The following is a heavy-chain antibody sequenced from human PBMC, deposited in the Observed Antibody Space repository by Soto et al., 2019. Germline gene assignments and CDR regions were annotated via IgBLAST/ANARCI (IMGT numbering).Heavy chain of an antibody. CDR3: ARDGGDAYYYYGMDV. V-gene: IGHV3-11*05. Sequence: QVQLVESGGGLVKPGGSLRLSCAASGFTFSDYYMSWIRQAPGKGLEWVSYISSSSSYTNYADSVKGRFTISRDNAEYSLYLQMNSLSAADTAVYYCARDGGDAYYYYGMDVWGQGTPVTVSS. D-gene: IGHD2-21*02. CDR2: ISSSSSYT. J-gene: IGHJ6*02. CDR1: GFTFSDYY.